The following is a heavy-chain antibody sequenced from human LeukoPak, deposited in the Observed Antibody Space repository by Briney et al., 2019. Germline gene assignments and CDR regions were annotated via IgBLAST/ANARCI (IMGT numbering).Heavy chain of an antibody. V-gene: IGHV1-18*04. Sequence: ASVKVSCKASGCTFTGYYMHWVRQAPGQGLEWMGWISAYNGNTNYAQKLQGRVTMTTDTSTSTAYMELRSLRSDDTAVYYCARDSDPLRFLEWLSYNWFDPWGQGTLVTVSS. CDR2: ISAYNGNT. D-gene: IGHD3-3*01. J-gene: IGHJ5*02. CDR3: ARDSDPLRFLEWLSYNWFDP. CDR1: GCTFTGYY.